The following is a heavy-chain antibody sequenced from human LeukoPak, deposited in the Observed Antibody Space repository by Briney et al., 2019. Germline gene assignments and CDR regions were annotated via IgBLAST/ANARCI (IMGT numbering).Heavy chain of an antibody. J-gene: IGHJ6*02. CDR2: IYYSGST. CDR3: ARAAEYYDFWSGYYGHYYRMDV. D-gene: IGHD3-3*01. Sequence: SETLSLTCTASGGSISSYYWSWIRQPPGKGLEWIGYIYYSGSTNYNPSLKSRVTISVDTSKNQFSLKLSSVTAADTAVYYCARAAEYYDFWSGYYGHYYRMDVWGQGTTVTVSS. V-gene: IGHV4-59*01. CDR1: GGSISSYY.